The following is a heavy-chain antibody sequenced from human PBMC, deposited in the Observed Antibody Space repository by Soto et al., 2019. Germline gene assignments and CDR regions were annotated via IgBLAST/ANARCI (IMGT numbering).Heavy chain of an antibody. J-gene: IGHJ5*02. D-gene: IGHD4-4*01. CDR1: GYSFTGYY. CDR2: IIPHSGET. CDR3: ARETDDFTNGGHDL. V-gene: IGHV1-2*02. Sequence: QVQLVQSGAEVKRPGASVKVSCKASGYSFTGYYMHWVRQAPGQGLEWMGWIIPHSGETNYAQKFQARVTLTRDTSISTAFMQLSGLTSDDMAVYYCARETDDFTNGGHDLWGQGTLVTVSS.